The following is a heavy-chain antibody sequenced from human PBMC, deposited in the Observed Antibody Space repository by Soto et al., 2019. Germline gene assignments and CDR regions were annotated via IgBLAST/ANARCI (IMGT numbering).Heavy chain of an antibody. Sequence: ASVKVSCKVSGYTLTELSMHWVRQAPGKGLEWMGGFDPEDGETIYAQKFQGRVTMTEDTSTDTAYMELSSLRSEDTAVYYCARDLGDTAMVLAFDIWGQGTMVTVSS. CDR1: GYTLTELS. J-gene: IGHJ3*02. D-gene: IGHD5-18*01. V-gene: IGHV1-24*01. CDR2: FDPEDGET. CDR3: ARDLGDTAMVLAFDI.